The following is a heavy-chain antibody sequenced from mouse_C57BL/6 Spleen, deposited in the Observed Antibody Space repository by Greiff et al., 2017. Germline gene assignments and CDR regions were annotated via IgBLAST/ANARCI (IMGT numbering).Heavy chain of an antibody. V-gene: IGHV1-19*01. D-gene: IGHD1-1*01. J-gene: IGHJ1*03. CDR3: AREDFTTVVADG. Sequence: VQLQQSGPVLVKPGASVKMSCKASGYTFTDYYMNWVKQSHGKSLEWIGVINPYNGGTSYNQKFKGKATLTVDKSSSTAYMELNSLTSEDSAVYYCAREDFTTVVADGWGTGTTVTVSS. CDR1: GYTFTDYY. CDR2: INPYNGGT.